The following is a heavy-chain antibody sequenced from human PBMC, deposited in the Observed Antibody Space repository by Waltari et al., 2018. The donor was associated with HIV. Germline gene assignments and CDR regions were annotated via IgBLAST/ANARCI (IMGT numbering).Heavy chain of an antibody. J-gene: IGHJ4*02. D-gene: IGHD2-15*01. V-gene: IGHV4-34*01. CDR2: INHSVST. CDR1: GDSFSGYY. CDR3: ASRGCSGGSCHQPDY. Sequence: QVQLQQWGAGLLKPSETLSLTCAVYGDSFSGYYWRWIRQPPGKGLEWIGEINHSVSTIYNPPLKSRVTISVDTSKNQFSLKLTSVTAADTAVYYCASRGCSGGSCHQPDYWGQGTLVTVSS.